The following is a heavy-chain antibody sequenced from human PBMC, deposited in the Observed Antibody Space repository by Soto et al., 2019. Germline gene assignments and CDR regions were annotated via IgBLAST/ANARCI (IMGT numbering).Heavy chain of an antibody. J-gene: IGHJ3*02. CDR2: IYYSGST. D-gene: IGHD6-19*01. Sequence: SETLTLTCTVSGGSISSYYWSWIRQPPGKGLEWIGYIYYSGSTNYNPSLKSRVTISVDTSKNQFSLKLSSVTAADTAVYYCASSPGWYSSGWYGDAFDIWGQGTMVT. CDR3: ASSPGWYSSGWYGDAFDI. V-gene: IGHV4-59*01. CDR1: GGSISSYY.